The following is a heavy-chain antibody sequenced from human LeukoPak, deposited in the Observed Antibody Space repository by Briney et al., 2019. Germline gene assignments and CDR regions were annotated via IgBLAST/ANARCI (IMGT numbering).Heavy chain of an antibody. Sequence: GGSLRLSCAASGFTFSSYGMSWVRQAPGKGLEWVSTISGGGDATYYADSVRGRFTISRDNSKNTLYLQMNSLRVEDTAVYYCARDSSMLRGPLVIYYFDFWGQGTLVTVSS. D-gene: IGHD3-10*01. V-gene: IGHV3-23*01. CDR3: ARDSSMLRGPLVIYYFDF. J-gene: IGHJ4*02. CDR2: ISGGGDAT. CDR1: GFTFSSYG.